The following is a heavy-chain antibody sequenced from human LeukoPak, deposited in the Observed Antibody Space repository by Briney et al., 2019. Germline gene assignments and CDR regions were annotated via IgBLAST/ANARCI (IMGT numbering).Heavy chain of an antibody. CDR3: ARQKWEQQGRDYYFYGLDV. V-gene: IGHV4-30-4*01. D-gene: IGHD1-26*01. CDR2: IYYSGST. J-gene: IGHJ6*02. Sequence: SETLSLTCTVSGGSISSGDYYWSWIRQPPGKGLEWIGYIYYSGSTYYNPSLKSRVTMSVDRSKNQFSLKLSSVTAADTAVYYCARQKWEQQGRDYYFYGLDVWGPGTTVTVSS. CDR1: GGSISSGDYY.